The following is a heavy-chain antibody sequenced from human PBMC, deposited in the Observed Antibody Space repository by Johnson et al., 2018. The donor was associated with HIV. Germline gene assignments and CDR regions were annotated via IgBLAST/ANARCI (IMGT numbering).Heavy chain of an antibody. J-gene: IGHJ3*01. V-gene: IGHV3-23*04. Sequence: VQLVESGGDLVQPGGSLGLSCAASGFTFRSYAMSWVRQAPGRGLEWVSSISGTGGTTYYAESVKGRFTISRDNSKNMLFLQMNSLRAEDTAVYYCAKSQDRSAHDYDFDLWGQGTVVTVSS. CDR3: AKSQDRSAHDYDFDL. CDR1: GFTFRSYA. D-gene: IGHD3-22*01. CDR2: ISGTGGTT.